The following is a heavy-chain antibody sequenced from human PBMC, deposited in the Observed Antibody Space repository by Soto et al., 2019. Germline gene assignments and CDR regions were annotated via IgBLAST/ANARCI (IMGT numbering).Heavy chain of an antibody. J-gene: IGHJ5*02. D-gene: IGHD4-17*01. Sequence: QVQLQESGPGLVKPSQTLSLTCTVSGGSISSGGYYWSWIRQHPGKGLEWIGYIYYSGSTYYNPSLQSRVTISVATSKNQVSLKLSSVTAADTAVYYCARSSTVNGWFDPWGQGTLVTVSS. V-gene: IGHV4-31*03. CDR1: GGSISSGGYY. CDR2: IYYSGST. CDR3: ARSSTVNGWFDP.